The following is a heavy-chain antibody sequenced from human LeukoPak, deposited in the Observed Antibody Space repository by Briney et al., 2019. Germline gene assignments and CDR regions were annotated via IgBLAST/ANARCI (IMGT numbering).Heavy chain of an antibody. D-gene: IGHD1-7*01. V-gene: IGHV3-21*01. J-gene: IGHJ6*03. Sequence: GGSLRLSCAASGFTFNSYSMNWVRQTPGKGLEWVSSISSSSGYINYADSVKGRFTVSRDNAKNSLYLQMNSLRAEDAAVYYCARETTPDFYYYYMDVWGKGTTVTVSS. CDR1: GFTFNSYS. CDR3: ARETTPDFYYYYMDV. CDR2: ISSSSGYI.